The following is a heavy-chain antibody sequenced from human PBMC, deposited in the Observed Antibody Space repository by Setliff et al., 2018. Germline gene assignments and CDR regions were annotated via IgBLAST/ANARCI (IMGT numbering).Heavy chain of an antibody. V-gene: IGHV1-18*01. Sequence: ASVKVSCKTSGYTFSNYGVSWVRQTPGQGLEWMGWISGYDGNTKYAQNLHGRVTMTTDTSTTTAYMELRSLRSDDTAVYYCARERIYDGLNYNGMDVWGQGTTVTVSS. J-gene: IGHJ6*01. CDR3: ARERIYDGLNYNGMDV. D-gene: IGHD3-3*01. CDR2: ISGYDGNT. CDR1: GYTFSNYG.